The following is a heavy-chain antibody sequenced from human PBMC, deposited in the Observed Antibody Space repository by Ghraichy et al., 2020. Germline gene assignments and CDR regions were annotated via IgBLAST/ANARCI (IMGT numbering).Heavy chain of an antibody. J-gene: IGHJ4*02. D-gene: IGHD2-2*01. V-gene: IGHV1-18*01. CDR2: ISGYNGNT. CDR1: GYTFTSYG. CDR3: ARDYSSSCWEY. Sequence: ASVKVSCKTSGYTFTSYGTSWMRQAPGQGLEWVGWISGYNGNTNYAQKFQDRVTMTIDTSTTTAYMELRSLRTDDTAVYYCARDYSSSCWEYWGQGTLVTVSS.